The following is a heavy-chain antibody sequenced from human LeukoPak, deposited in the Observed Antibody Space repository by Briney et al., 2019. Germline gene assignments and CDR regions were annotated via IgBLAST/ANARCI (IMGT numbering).Heavy chain of an antibody. D-gene: IGHD5-24*01. CDR2: INPSDGST. Sequence: WASVKVSCKASGYTFTSYYIHLVRQAPGQGFEWMAIINPSDGSTTNSQKFQGRVTMTRDTSTSTVYMELSGLRSEDTALYYCARIRDGYNDAYDIWGQGTMVTVPS. CDR1: GYTFTSYY. V-gene: IGHV1-46*01. CDR3: ARIRDGYNDAYDI. J-gene: IGHJ3*02.